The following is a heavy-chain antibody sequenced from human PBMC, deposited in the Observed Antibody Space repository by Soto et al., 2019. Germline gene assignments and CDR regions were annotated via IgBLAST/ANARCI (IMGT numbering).Heavy chain of an antibody. D-gene: IGHD4-17*01. CDR2: IWYDGSNK. Sequence: QVQLVESGGGVVQPGRSLRLSCVASGFTFSNYGMHWVRQAPGKGLEWVAVIWYDGSNKYYVDSVKGRFTISRDNSKNTLFLQMNSLTAEDTAVYYCARDCVSTAHCGMDVWGQGTTVTVSS. CDR1: GFTFSNYG. J-gene: IGHJ6*02. V-gene: IGHV3-33*01. CDR3: ARDCVSTAHCGMDV.